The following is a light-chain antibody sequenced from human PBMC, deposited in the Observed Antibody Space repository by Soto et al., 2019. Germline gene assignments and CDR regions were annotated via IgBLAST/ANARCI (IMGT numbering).Light chain of an antibody. CDR1: QSVSNNY. CDR2: GAS. V-gene: IGKV3-20*01. Sequence: EIVLTQSLGTLSLSPGERATLACRASQSVSNNYLAWYQQKPGQAPRLLIYGASIRATGIPDRFSGSGSGTDFTLTISRLEPEDFAVYYCQHYGSSPPFTFGPGTTVDIK. J-gene: IGKJ3*01. CDR3: QHYGSSPPFT.